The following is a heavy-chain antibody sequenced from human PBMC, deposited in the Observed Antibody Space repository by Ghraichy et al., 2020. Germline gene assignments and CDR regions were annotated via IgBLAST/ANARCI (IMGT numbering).Heavy chain of an antibody. D-gene: IGHD4-23*01. Sequence: GGSRRLSCVGSGFTLSDYSMNWVRQSPGKGLEWVSYITSSSRTKSYADSVKGRFTISRDNAQNSLYLQMNNLGDEDTAVYYCARGSKVVRFYYYDGMDVWGQGTTVTVSS. CDR1: GFTLSDYS. J-gene: IGHJ6*02. CDR3: ARGSKVVRFYYYDGMDV. V-gene: IGHV3-48*02. CDR2: ITSSSRTK.